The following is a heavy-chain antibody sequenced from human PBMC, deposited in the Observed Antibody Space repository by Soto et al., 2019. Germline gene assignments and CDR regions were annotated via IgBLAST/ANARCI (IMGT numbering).Heavy chain of an antibody. D-gene: IGHD4-17*01. CDR1: GFTFSSYS. CDR2: ISSSSSYI. V-gene: IGHV3-21*01. CDR3: ARGPYRGDYDPPDY. Sequence: GGSLRLSCAASGFTFSSYSMNWVRQAPGKGLEWVSSISSSSSYIYYADSVKGRFTISRDNAKNSLYLQMNSLRAEDTAVYYCARGPYRGDYDPPDYWGQGTLVTVSS. J-gene: IGHJ4*02.